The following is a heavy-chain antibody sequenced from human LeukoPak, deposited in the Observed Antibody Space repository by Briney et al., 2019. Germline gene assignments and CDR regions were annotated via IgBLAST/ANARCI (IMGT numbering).Heavy chain of an antibody. D-gene: IGHD2-15*01. J-gene: IGHJ6*04. CDR2: ISYDGSNK. Sequence: PGGSLRLSCAASGFTFSSYGMHWVRQAPGKGLEWVAVISYDGSNKYYADSVKGRFTISRDNSKNMLYLQMNSLRAEDTAVYYCARDRRDIVVVVAATYYYYGMDVWGKGTTVTVSS. CDR1: GFTFSSYG. V-gene: IGHV3-30*04. CDR3: ARDRRDIVVVVAATYYYYGMDV.